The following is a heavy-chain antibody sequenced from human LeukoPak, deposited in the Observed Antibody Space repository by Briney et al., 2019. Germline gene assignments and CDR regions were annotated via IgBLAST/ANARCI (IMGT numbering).Heavy chain of an antibody. CDR2: FDPEDGET. V-gene: IGHV1-24*01. CDR1: GYTLTESS. D-gene: IGHD3-22*01. Sequence: ASVKVSCKVSGYTLTESSMHWVRQAPGKGLEWMGGFDPEDGETIYAQKFQGRVTMTEDTSTDTAYMELSSLRSEDTAVYYCARDLRSYYYDSSGYSDYWGQGTLVTVSS. J-gene: IGHJ4*02. CDR3: ARDLRSYYYDSSGYSDY.